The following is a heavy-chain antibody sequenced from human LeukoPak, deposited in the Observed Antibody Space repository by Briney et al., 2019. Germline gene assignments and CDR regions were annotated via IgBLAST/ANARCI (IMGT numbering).Heavy chain of an antibody. Sequence: GESLKISCKGSGYSVTTYWIGWVRQTPGSGLEWMGIIYPGDSDTRYSPSFQGQVTISADKSISTAYLQWSSLKASDTAMYYCARRHYYDSSGLDYWGQGTLVTVSS. D-gene: IGHD3-22*01. CDR3: ARRHYYDSSGLDY. CDR1: GYSVTTYW. V-gene: IGHV5-51*01. CDR2: IYPGDSDT. J-gene: IGHJ4*02.